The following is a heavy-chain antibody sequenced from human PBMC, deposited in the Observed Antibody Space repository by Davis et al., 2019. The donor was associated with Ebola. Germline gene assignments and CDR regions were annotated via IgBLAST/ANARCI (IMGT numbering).Heavy chain of an antibody. Sequence: SETLSLTCTVSGGSISSGDYYWSWIRQPPGKGLEWIGYIYYSGSTYYNPSLKSRVTISVDTSKNQFSLKLSSVTVADTAVYYCARSSRGYYYDSSGYYYALGAFDIWGQGTMVTVSS. J-gene: IGHJ3*02. CDR1: GGSISSGDYY. D-gene: IGHD3-22*01. CDR2: IYYSGST. V-gene: IGHV4-30-4*01. CDR3: ARSSRGYYYDSSGYYYALGAFDI.